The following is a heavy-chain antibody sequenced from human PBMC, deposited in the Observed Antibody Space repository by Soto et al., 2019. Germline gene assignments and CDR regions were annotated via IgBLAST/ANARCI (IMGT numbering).Heavy chain of an antibody. D-gene: IGHD1-7*01. CDR2: IWYDGSNK. CDR1: GFTFSSYG. Sequence: QVQLVESGGGVVQPGRSLRLSCAASGFTFSSYGMHWVRQAPGKGLEWVAVIWYDGSNKYYADSVKGRFTISRDNSKNTLYLQMNSLRAEDTAVYYCARVAAPYNWNYRRHAFDIWGQGTMVTVSS. J-gene: IGHJ3*02. CDR3: ARVAAPYNWNYRRHAFDI. V-gene: IGHV3-33*01.